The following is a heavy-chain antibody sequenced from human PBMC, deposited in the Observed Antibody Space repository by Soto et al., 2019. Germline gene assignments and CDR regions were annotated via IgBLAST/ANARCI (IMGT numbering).Heavy chain of an antibody. CDR1: GGTFSSYA. V-gene: IGHV1-69*13. CDR2: IIPIFGTA. Sequence: GASVKVSCKASGGTFSSYAISCVRQAPGQGLEWMGGIIPIFGTANYAQKFQGRVTITADESTSTAYMELSSLRSEDTAVYYCARGPLFWSGSLPFNWFDPWGQGTLVTVS. D-gene: IGHD3-3*01. CDR3: ARGPLFWSGSLPFNWFDP. J-gene: IGHJ5*02.